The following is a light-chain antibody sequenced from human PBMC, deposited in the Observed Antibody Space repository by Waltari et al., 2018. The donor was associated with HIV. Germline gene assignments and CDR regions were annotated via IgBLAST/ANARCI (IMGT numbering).Light chain of an antibody. Sequence: QSVLTQPPSASGTPGQRVTISCSGSSSHIGSIYVYWYQHLPGAAPKLLIYRSDQRPSGVPDRFSGTKSGTSASLTISGLWSEDEGDYYCGAWDDSLRIYVFGTGTKVTVL. V-gene: IGLV1-47*03. CDR2: RSD. CDR1: SSHIGSIY. CDR3: GAWDDSLRIYV. J-gene: IGLJ1*01.